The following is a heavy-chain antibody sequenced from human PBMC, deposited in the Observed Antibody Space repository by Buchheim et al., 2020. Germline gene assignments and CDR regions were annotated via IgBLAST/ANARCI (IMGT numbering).Heavy chain of an antibody. Sequence: QVQLQESGPGLVKPSQTLSLTCTVSGGSISSGDYYWSWIRQPPGKGLEWIGEIHHSGSTNYNPPLKSQVTISVDKSINQFSLKLASVTAADTAVYYCARSFGGYGSGSYSSYFDCWGQGTL. D-gene: IGHD3-10*01. CDR1: GGSISSGDYY. CDR3: ARSFGGYGSGSYSSYFDC. CDR2: IHHSGST. J-gene: IGHJ4*02. V-gene: IGHV4-30-4*01.